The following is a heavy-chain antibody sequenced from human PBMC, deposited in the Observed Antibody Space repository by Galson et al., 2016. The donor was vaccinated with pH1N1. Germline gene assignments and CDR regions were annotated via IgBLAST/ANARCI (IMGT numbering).Heavy chain of an antibody. V-gene: IGHV3-7*01. Sequence: SLRLSCAGSGFTFSNYWMHWVRQAPGKGLEWVANIKHDGSQKYYVDSVKGRFTISRDNAKNSLYLQMNSLRGEDKAVYYCVIAVGAVEAFWGQGTLVTGSS. CDR2: IKHDGSQK. D-gene: IGHD4/OR15-4a*01. CDR3: VIAVGAVEAF. J-gene: IGHJ4*02. CDR1: GFTFSNYW.